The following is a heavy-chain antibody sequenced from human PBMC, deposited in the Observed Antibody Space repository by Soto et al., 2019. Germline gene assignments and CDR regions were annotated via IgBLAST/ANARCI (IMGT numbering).Heavy chain of an antibody. CDR1: GFTFSTYA. Sequence: QLQLVESGGGVVQPGRSLRLSCAASGFTFSTYAMHWVRQAPGKGLEWVALISSEGGSEYYADSVRGRFSVSRDNSKNTVYLQMNSLRGEDTALYYCVRDNFNGETLFDYCGQGSLVTVSS. J-gene: IGHJ4*02. V-gene: IGHV3-30-3*01. D-gene: IGHD1-1*01. CDR3: VRDNFNGETLFDY. CDR2: ISSEGGSE.